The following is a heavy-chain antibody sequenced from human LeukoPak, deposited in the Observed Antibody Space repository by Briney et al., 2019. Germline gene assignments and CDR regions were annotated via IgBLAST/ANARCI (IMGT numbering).Heavy chain of an antibody. Sequence: SETLSLTCTVSGGSISSYYWSWIRQPPGKGLEWIGYIYYSGSTNYNPSLKSLVTISVDTSKNQFSLKLSSVTAADTAVYYCARGTGLLWFGELLVYGMDVWGKGTTVTVSS. CDR1: GGSISSYY. D-gene: IGHD3-10*01. V-gene: IGHV4-59*01. J-gene: IGHJ6*04. CDR3: ARGTGLLWFGELLVYGMDV. CDR2: IYYSGST.